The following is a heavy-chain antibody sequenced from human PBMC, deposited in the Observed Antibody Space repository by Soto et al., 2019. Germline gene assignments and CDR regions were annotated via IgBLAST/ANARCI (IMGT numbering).Heavy chain of an antibody. CDR2: ICYDGSNK. CDR3: ASDLRFLEWSITYYYYYGMDV. D-gene: IGHD3-3*01. CDR1: GFTFSSYG. Sequence: GGSLRLSCAASGFTFSSYGMHWVRQAPGKGLEWVAVICYDGSNKYYADSVKGRFTISRDNSKNTLYLQMNSLRAEDTAVYYCASDLRFLEWSITYYYYYGMDVWGQGTTVTVSS. J-gene: IGHJ6*02. V-gene: IGHV3-33*01.